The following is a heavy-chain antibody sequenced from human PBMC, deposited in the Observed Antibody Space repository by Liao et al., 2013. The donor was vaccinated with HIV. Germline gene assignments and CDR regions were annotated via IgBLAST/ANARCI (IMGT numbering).Heavy chain of an antibody. CDR3: ASSYDSSPXFTFDI. CDR2: IYYSGST. CDR1: GGSISSYY. V-gene: IGHV4-59*01. Sequence: QVQLQESGSGLVKPSETLSLTCTVSGGSISSYYWSWIRQPPGKGLEWIGYIYYSGSTNYNPSLKSRVTISVDTSKNQFSLKLSSVTAADTAVYYCASSYDSSPXFTFDIWGQGTMVTVSS. D-gene: IGHD3-22*01. J-gene: IGHJ3*02.